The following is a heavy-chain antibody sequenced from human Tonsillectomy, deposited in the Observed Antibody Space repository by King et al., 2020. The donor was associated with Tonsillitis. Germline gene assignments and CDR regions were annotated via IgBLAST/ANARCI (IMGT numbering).Heavy chain of an antibody. CDR2: SSSISSYI. V-gene: IGHV3-21*01. Sequence: DVQLVESGGGLVKPGGSLRLSGAASGFTFSSYSMNWVRQAPGKGLEWVSSSSSISSYIYYADSVKGRFTISRDNAKNSLYLQMNSLRAEDTAVYYCASHLSHDAFDIWGQGTMVTVSS. CDR3: ASHLSHDAFDI. CDR1: GFTFSSYS. J-gene: IGHJ3*02.